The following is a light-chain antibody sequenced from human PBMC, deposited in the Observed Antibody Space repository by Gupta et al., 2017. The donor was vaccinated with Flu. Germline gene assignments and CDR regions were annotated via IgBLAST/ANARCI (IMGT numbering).Light chain of an antibody. Sequence: DIQLTQSPSSLSASVGDSVTITCRASQPIDIWLAWYQQRPGEAPRLLIYRASTLQGGVPSRFSGGGYETEFTLTINSLQPDDFATYYCQNYRNSSGGTFGRGTKVEI. J-gene: IGKJ1*01. CDR1: QPIDIW. CDR3: QNYRNSSGGT. CDR2: RAS. V-gene: IGKV1-5*03.